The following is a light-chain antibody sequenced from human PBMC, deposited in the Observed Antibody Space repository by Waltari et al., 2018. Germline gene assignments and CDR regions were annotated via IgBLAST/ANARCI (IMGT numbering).Light chain of an antibody. V-gene: IGKV4-1*01. CDR1: QTILYSSNNKNY. CDR3: QQYYTTPT. CDR2: WAS. Sequence: DIVMTQSPDSLAVSLGERATINCKSSQTILYSSNNKNYLAWYQHKAGQPPKLLIYWASTRESGVPDRFSGGGSGTDFTLTISNVQAEDVAAYYCQQYYTTPTFGGGTKVEIK. J-gene: IGKJ4*01.